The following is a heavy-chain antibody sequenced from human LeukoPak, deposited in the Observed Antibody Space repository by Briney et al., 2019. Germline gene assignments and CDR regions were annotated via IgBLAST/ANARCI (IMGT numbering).Heavy chain of an antibody. Sequence: GESLKISCKHSEYSFPNYCIGWVRQMRGKRLAWMGIIYPDDSDTRYSPSFQGQVTIPADRSISTAYLQWSSLKASDPAMYYCAIGRGGQQLGDYWGQGTLVTVSS. CDR3: AIGRGGQQLGDY. CDR2: IYPDDSDT. D-gene: IGHD6-13*01. J-gene: IGHJ4*02. CDR1: EYSFPNYC. V-gene: IGHV5-51*01.